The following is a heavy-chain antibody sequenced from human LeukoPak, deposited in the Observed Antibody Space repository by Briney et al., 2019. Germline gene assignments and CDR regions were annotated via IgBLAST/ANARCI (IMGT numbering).Heavy chain of an antibody. V-gene: IGHV3-23*01. CDR3: ATRSLSTGTYGMDV. CDR2: ITASGGNT. CDR1: GVTFSNYA. Sequence: PGGSLRLSCAASGVTFSNYAMSWVRQAPGRGLEWVSTITASGGNTYFADSVRGRFTISRDNSRNTLYLQMNTLTADDTAFYYCATRSLSTGTYGMDVWGQGTTVTVSS. J-gene: IGHJ6*02. D-gene: IGHD4-17*01.